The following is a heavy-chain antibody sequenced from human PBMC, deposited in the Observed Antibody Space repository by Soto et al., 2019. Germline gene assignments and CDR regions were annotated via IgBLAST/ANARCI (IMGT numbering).Heavy chain of an antibody. J-gene: IGHJ4*02. D-gene: IGHD3-22*01. Sequence: AEVTCKESGYTLASYCICWVRQETGQGIEWMGWISAYNGNTNYAQKLQGRVTMTTDTSTSTAYMELRSLRSDDTAVYYCARAGYFYESSGYYSCDYWGQGTLVTGFS. CDR2: ISAYNGNT. CDR3: ARAGYFYESSGYYSCDY. V-gene: IGHV1-18*04. CDR1: GYTLASYC.